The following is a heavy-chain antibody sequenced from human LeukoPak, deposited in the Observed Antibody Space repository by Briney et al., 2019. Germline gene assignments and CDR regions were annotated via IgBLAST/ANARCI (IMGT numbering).Heavy chain of an antibody. CDR1: GFTFGSYT. J-gene: IGHJ4*02. CDR3: ARDLYSYGPFDY. V-gene: IGHV3-30*04. D-gene: IGHD5-18*01. CDR2: ISYDGSEK. Sequence: GGSLRLSCAASGFTFGSYTMHWVRQAPGKGLDWVALISYDGSEKSYAESVKGRFTISRHNTKNTLYLQINILRAEDTAVYYCARDLYSYGPFDYWGQGTLVTVSS.